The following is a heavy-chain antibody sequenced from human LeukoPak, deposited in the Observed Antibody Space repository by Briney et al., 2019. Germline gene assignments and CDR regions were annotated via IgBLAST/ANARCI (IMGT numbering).Heavy chain of an antibody. CDR1: GFTFSSYA. V-gene: IGHV3-23*01. CDR2: ISSSADST. D-gene: IGHD4-23*01. J-gene: IGHJ4*02. Sequence: GGSLRLSCEASGFTFSSYAMSWVRQAPGKGLAWVSVISSSADSTYYADSVKGRFTISRDNPKNTLFLQMNSLRAEDTAVYYCAKPLEKYTYGGNFDYWGQGILVTVSS. CDR3: AKPLEKYTYGGNFDY.